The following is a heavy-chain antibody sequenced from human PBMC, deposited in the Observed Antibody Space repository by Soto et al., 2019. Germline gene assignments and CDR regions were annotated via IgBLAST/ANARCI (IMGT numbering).Heavy chain of an antibody. CDR1: GLTFSSEE. D-gene: IGHD6-19*01. CDR3: ARGYHHGWHFGH. Sequence: EVLLVESGGGLVQPGGSLRLSCEVSGLTFSSEEMNWVRQAPGKGLEWVAYIQNSGSPIYYADSVKGPFTISSANAKNSLSLQMRSPTAGDTAGYYFARGYHHGWHFGHWGQGELVTVSS. J-gene: IGHJ4*02. CDR2: IQNSGSPI. V-gene: IGHV3-48*03.